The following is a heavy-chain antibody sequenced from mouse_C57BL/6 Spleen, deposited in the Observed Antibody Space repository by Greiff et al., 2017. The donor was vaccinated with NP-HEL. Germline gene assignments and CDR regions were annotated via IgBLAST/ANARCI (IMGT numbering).Heavy chain of an antibody. J-gene: IGHJ3*01. CDR2: ISGGGGNT. V-gene: IGHV5-9*01. Sequence: EVMLVESGGGLVKPGGSLKLSCAASGFTFSSYTMSWVRQTPEKRLEWVATISGGGGNTYYPDSVKGRFTISRDNAKNTLYLQMSSLRSEDTALYYCEKLHGSWFAYWGQGALVTVSA. CDR1: GFTFSSYT. CDR3: EKLHGSWFAY.